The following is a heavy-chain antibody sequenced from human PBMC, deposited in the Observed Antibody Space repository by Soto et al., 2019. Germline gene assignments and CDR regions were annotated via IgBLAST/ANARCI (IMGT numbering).Heavy chain of an antibody. V-gene: IGHV3-30*18. Sequence: QVQLVESGGGVVQPGRSLRLSCAASGFTFSSYGMHWVRQAPGKGLEWVAVISYDGSNKYYADSVKGRFTISRDNSMHTLYLQMNSLRAEDTAVYYCAKGLRYFDWLLPFDYWGQGTLVTVSS. D-gene: IGHD3-9*01. CDR2: ISYDGSNK. CDR3: AKGLRYFDWLLPFDY. J-gene: IGHJ4*02. CDR1: GFTFSSYG.